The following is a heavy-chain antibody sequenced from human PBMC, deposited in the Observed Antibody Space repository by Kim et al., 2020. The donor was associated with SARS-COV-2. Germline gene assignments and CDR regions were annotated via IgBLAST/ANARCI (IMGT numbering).Heavy chain of an antibody. D-gene: IGHD6-19*01. J-gene: IGHJ6*02. V-gene: IGHV3-48*04. CDR2: ISGNSGSI. CDR3: ARGDHSSGSDYGMDV. CDR1: GFTFSTYS. Sequence: GGSLRLSCEASGFTFSTYSMNWVRQAPGKGLEWLSYISGNSGSIYYADSLKGRITISRDNAKNSLDLQMNSLRAEDTAVYYCARGDHSSGSDYGMDVWGQGTAVTVSS.